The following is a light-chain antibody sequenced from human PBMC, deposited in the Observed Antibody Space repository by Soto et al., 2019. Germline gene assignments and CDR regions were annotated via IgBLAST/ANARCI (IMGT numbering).Light chain of an antibody. V-gene: IGKV3-20*01. CDR2: GAS. Sequence: EIVLTQSPGTLSLSPGERATLSCRASQSVSSSYLAWYQQKPGQAPRLLIYGASSRATGIPDRFSGSGSGKDFTLTISRLEPADFAVYYCQQYGSSPLFTFGPGTKVDI. CDR1: QSVSSSY. CDR3: QQYGSSPLFT. J-gene: IGKJ3*01.